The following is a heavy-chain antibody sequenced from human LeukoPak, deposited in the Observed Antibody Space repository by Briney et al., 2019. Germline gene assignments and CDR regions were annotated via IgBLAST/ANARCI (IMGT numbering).Heavy chain of an antibody. D-gene: IGHD4-17*01. V-gene: IGHV3-64*01. Sequence: GGSLRLSCAASGFTFSSSAMNWVRQAPGKGLEYASAISSNGDSTYYANSVKGRFTISRDNSKNTLYLQMGSLRAEDMAVYYCARDRDPSTVTTGFDYWGQGTLVTVSS. CDR2: ISSNGDST. J-gene: IGHJ4*02. CDR1: GFTFSSSA. CDR3: ARDRDPSTVTTGFDY.